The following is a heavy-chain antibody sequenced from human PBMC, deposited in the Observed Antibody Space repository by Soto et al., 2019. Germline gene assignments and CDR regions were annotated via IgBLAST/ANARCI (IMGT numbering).Heavy chain of an antibody. CDR2: ISGSGGST. D-gene: IGHD6-19*01. J-gene: IGHJ4*02. Sequence: GGSLRLSCAASGFTFSSYAMSWVRQALGKGLEWVSTISGSGGSTYYADSVKGRFTISRDNSKNTLYLQMNSLRAEDTAVYYCAKVITIRIAVTGTVDYWGQGTLVTVSS. V-gene: IGHV3-23*01. CDR1: GFTFSSYA. CDR3: AKVITIRIAVTGTVDY.